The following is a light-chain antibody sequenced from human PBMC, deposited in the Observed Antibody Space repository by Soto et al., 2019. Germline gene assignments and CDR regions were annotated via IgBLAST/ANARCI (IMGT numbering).Light chain of an antibody. CDR2: SSS. V-gene: IGKV1-39*01. Sequence: DIQMTQSPSSLSASVEDRVAITCRASQGISSYLAWYQQKPGKPPKLLIYSSSTLQSGVPSRFSGSGSGTDFTLTINGLQPEDFASYWCQQSYNLPRTFGPGTKVDIK. CDR3: QQSYNLPRT. CDR1: QGISSY. J-gene: IGKJ1*01.